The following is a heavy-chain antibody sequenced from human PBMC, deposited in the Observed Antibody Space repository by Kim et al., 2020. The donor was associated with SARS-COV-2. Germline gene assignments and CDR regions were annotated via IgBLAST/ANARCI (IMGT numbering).Heavy chain of an antibody. CDR3: AKVYSGSYHYDAFDI. J-gene: IGHJ3*02. D-gene: IGHD1-26*01. V-gene: IGHV3-30*02. Sequence: DSVKGRFTISRDNSKNTLYLQMNSLRAEDTAVYYCAKVYSGSYHYDAFDIWGQGTMVTVSS.